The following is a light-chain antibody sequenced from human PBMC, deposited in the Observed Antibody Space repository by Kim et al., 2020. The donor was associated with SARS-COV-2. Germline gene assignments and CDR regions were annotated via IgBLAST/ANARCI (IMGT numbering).Light chain of an antibody. CDR3: SSYTSSKTLI. CDR2: DVF. V-gene: IGLV2-14*03. Sequence: QSALTQPASVSGSPGQSITISCTGSSSDIGGYNYVSWYQQYPGKAPKLIIYDVFNRPSGLSNRFSGSKSANTASLTISGLQAEDEADYYCSSYTSSKTLIFGGGTKLTIL. J-gene: IGLJ2*01. CDR1: SSDIGGYNY.